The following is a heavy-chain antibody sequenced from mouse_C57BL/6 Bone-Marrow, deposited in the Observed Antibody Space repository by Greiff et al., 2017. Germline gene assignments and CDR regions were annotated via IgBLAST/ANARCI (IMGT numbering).Heavy chain of an antibody. V-gene: IGHV1-64*01. CDR3: ARAYGSSDRFDY. Sequence: QVQLQQPGAELVKPGASVKLSCKASGYTFTSYWMHWVKQRPGQGLEWIGMIHPNSGSTNYNEKFKSKATLTVDKSSSTAYMQLSSLTSEDSAVYYWARAYGSSDRFDYWGQGTTLTVSS. J-gene: IGHJ2*01. CDR1: GYTFTSYW. CDR2: IHPNSGST. D-gene: IGHD1-1*01.